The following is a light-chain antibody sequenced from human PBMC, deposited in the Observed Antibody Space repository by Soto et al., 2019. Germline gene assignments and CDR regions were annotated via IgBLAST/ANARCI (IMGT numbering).Light chain of an antibody. J-gene: IGKJ2*01. CDR2: KAS. CDR3: QQYDSIPYT. Sequence: DIQMTQSPSTLSASVRDRVTITCRASQTINSWLAWYQQRPGKAPRLLIYKASTLESGVPSRFSGSGSGTEFTLTISTLQADDLATYYCQQYDSIPYTFGQGTKLDIK. CDR1: QTINSW. V-gene: IGKV1-5*03.